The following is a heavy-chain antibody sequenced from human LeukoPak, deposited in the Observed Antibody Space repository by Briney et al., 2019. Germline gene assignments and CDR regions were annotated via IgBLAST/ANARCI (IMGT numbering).Heavy chain of an antibody. CDR3: ARTIRGY. Sequence: GGSLRLSCAASGFTFSSYLMSWVRQAPGKGLEWVANIKQDGSEKYYVDSVKGRFIISRDNAKNSLYLQMNSLRAEDTAVYYCARTIRGYWGQGTLVTVSS. D-gene: IGHD3-10*01. CDR1: GFTFSSYL. V-gene: IGHV3-7*01. CDR2: IKQDGSEK. J-gene: IGHJ4*02.